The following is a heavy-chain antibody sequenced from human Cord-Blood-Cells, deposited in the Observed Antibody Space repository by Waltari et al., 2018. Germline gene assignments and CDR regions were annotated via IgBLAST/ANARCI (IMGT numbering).Heavy chain of an antibody. D-gene: IGHD3-22*01. CDR3: ALYYYDSSGPYYFDY. J-gene: IGHJ4*02. Sequence: QVQLVQSGAEVKKPGSSVKVSCKASGGTFSSYAISWVRQAPGQGLEWMGGIVPIFVTANYAQKFQGRVTITADESTSTAYMELGSLRSEDTAVYYCALYYYDSSGPYYFDYWGQGTLVTVSS. CDR1: GGTFSSYA. V-gene: IGHV1-69*01. CDR2: IVPIFVTA.